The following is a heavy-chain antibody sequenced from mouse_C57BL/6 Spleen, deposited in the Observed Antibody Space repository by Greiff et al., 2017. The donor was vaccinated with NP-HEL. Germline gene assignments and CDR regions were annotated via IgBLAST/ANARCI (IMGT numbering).Heavy chain of an antibody. V-gene: IGHV1-52*01. CDR2: IDPSDSET. D-gene: IGHD1-1*01. J-gene: IGHJ4*01. CDR3: ARTGYYGSIPYAMDY. Sequence: QVQLQQPGAELVRPGSSVKLSCKASGYTFTSYWMHWVKQRPIQGLEWIGNIDPSDSETHYNQQFKDKATLTVDKSSSTAYMQLSSLTSEDSAVYYCARTGYYGSIPYAMDYWGQGTSVTVSS. CDR1: GYTFTSYW.